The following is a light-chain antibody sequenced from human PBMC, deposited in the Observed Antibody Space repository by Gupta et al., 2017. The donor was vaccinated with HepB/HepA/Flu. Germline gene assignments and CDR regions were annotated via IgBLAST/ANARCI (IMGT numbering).Light chain of an antibody. CDR3: SSYTSFRTLVI. V-gene: IGLV2-14*01. Sequence: QSPLLPPASVSGSPGPSITTICHGSTSDIGPYNYVSWYQQHPGKVTKLIIYNVNNRPSGVSNRFSGSKSGNTASLTISGLQAEDEAIYYCSSYTSFRTLVIFGGGTRVTAL. CDR2: NVN. CDR1: TSDIGPYNY. J-gene: IGLJ2*01.